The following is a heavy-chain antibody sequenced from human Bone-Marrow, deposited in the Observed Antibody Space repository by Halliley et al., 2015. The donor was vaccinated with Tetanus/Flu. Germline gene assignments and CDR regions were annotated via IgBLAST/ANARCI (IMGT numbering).Heavy chain of an antibody. J-gene: IGHJ4*02. V-gene: IGHV3-23*01. CDR2: ISITGERT. CDR3: ANEEVPNDY. Sequence: KGLEWISAISITGERTYYADSVRGRFTISRDNSWNTVYLHMRGLRVEDTAIYYCANEEVPNDYWGQGTAVTVSP.